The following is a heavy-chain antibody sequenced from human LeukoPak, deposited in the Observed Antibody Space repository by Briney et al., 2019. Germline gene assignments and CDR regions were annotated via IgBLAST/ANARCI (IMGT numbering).Heavy chain of an antibody. D-gene: IGHD6-19*01. CDR1: GFTLSSYS. Sequence: GGSLGLSCAASGFTLSSYSMSWVRQAPGKGLEWVSSITTSSTYISYADSVKGRFTISRDNAKNSLYLQMNSLRAEDTAVYYCARGKYSSGWFDYWGQGTLVTVSS. V-gene: IGHV3-21*01. CDR3: ARGKYSSGWFDY. CDR2: ITTSSTYI. J-gene: IGHJ4*02.